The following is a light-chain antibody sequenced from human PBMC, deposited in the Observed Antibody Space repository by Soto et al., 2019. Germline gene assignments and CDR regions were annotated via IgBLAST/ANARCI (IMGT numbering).Light chain of an antibody. CDR1: SSDVGGYNY. V-gene: IGLV2-23*01. CDR3: CSYAAHYV. Sequence: QSVLTQPASVSGSPGQSITISCTGTSSDVGGYNYVSWYQQHPGKAPKLMIYEGSKRPSGVSNRFSGSKSGNTASLTISGLQAEDEADYYCCSYAAHYVFGTGTKVTVL. J-gene: IGLJ1*01. CDR2: EGS.